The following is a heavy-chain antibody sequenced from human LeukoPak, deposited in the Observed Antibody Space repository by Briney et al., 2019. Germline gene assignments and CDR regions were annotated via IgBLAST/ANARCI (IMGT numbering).Heavy chain of an antibody. J-gene: IGHJ3*02. D-gene: IGHD1-14*01. CDR1: GFTFSNYE. CDR2: NSSSGTTI. CDR3: ARYNAFDI. Sequence: GGSLRLSCAASGFTFSNYEMKCVRQAPGKGLEWVSYNSSSGTTIYYADSVKGRFTISRDNAKKSLYLQMNSLRAEDTAVYYCARYNAFDIWGQGTMVTVSS. V-gene: IGHV3-48*03.